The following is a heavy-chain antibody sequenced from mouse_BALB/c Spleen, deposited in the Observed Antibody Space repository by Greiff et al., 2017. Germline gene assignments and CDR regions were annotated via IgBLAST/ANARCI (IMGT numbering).Heavy chain of an antibody. CDR2: ISSGGST. J-gene: IGHJ2*01. D-gene: IGHD1-2*01. CDR3: ARGLRLRGDYYFDY. V-gene: IGHV5-6-5*01. Sequence: EVMLVESGGGLVKPGGSLKLSCAASGFTFSSYAMSWVRQTPEKRLEWVASISSGGSTYYPDSVKGRFTISRDNARNILYLQMSSLRSEDTAMYYCARGLRLRGDYYFDYWGQGTTLTVSS. CDR1: GFTFSSYA.